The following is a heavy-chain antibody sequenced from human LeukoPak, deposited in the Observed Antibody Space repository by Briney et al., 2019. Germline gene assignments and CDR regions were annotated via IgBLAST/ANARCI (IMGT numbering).Heavy chain of an antibody. D-gene: IGHD5-24*01. CDR3: ARGDGYSFNYFDY. J-gene: IGHJ4*02. Sequence: QSGGSLRLSCAASGFIFRNYGMNWVSQAPGKGLEWVAVIWYDGSKKYYADSVKGRFTISRDNSKNILYLQMSSLRAEDTALYYCARGDGYSFNYFDYWGQGTLVAVSS. V-gene: IGHV3-33*01. CDR1: GFIFRNYG. CDR2: IWYDGSKK.